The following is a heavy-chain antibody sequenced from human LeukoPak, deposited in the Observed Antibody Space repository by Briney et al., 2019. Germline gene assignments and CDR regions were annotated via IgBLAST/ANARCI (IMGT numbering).Heavy chain of an antibody. CDR2: ISGSGGST. J-gene: IGHJ4*02. CDR3: ARVGVGMYHFDH. D-gene: IGHD2-2*01. Sequence: GGSLRLSCAASGFTFSGYAMSWVRQAPGKGLEWVSAISGSGGSTYYADSVKGRFTISRDNSKNTLYLQMSSLRAEDTAVYYCARVGVGMYHFDHWGQGTLVTVSS. CDR1: GFTFSGYA. V-gene: IGHV3-23*01.